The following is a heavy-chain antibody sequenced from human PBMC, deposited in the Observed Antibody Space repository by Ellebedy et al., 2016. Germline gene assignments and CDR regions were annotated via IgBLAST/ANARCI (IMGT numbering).Heavy chain of an antibody. CDR3: AREGRIYDAFDI. CDR1: GFTVSSNY. CDR2: IYSGGST. J-gene: IGHJ3*02. D-gene: IGHD2/OR15-2a*01. Sequence: GESLKISCAASGFTVSSNYMSWVRQAPGKGLEWVSVIYSGGSTYYADSVKGRFTISRDNSKNTLYLQMNSLRAEDTAVYYCAREGRIYDAFDIWGQGTMVTVSS. V-gene: IGHV3-66*01.